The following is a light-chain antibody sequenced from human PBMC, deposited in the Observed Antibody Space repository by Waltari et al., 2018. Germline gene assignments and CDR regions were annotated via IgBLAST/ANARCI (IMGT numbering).Light chain of an antibody. J-gene: IGLJ1*01. Sequence: QSALTQPASVSGSPGPSITISCTGPSSDVGANNHVSWYQQHPGKAPKLLIYDVSNRPSGVSHRFSGSKSDNTASLTISGLQAEDEADYWCSSFTSTITYVFGTGTKVTVL. V-gene: IGLV2-14*01. CDR2: DVS. CDR3: SSFTSTITYV. CDR1: SSDVGANNH.